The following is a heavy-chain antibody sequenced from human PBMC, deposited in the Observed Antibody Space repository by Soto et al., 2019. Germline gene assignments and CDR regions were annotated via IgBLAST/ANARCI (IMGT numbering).Heavy chain of an antibody. Sequence: QVQLQQWGAGLLKPSETLSLTCAVYGGSFSGYYWSWIRQPPGKGLEWIGEINHSGSTNYNPSLKSRVTISVDTSKNQFPLKLSSVTAADTAVYYCASDTKTKYCTNGVCYTTPKDGMDVWGQGTTVTVSS. CDR3: ASDTKTKYCTNGVCYTTPKDGMDV. J-gene: IGHJ6*02. D-gene: IGHD2-8*01. CDR1: GGSFSGYY. V-gene: IGHV4-34*01. CDR2: INHSGST.